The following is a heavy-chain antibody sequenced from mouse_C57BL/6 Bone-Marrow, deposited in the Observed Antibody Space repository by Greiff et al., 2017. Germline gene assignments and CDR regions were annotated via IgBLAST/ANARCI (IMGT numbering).Heavy chain of an antibody. J-gene: IGHJ1*03. CDR3: AREGGSSDWYFDV. Sequence: EVQLQESGPGLVKPSQSLSLTCSVTGYSITSGYYWNWIRQFPGNKLEWMGYISYDGSNNYNPSLKNRISITRDTSKNQFFLKLNSVTTEDTATYYCAREGGSSDWYFDVWGTGTTVTVSS. CDR2: ISYDGSN. D-gene: IGHD1-1*01. CDR1: GYSITSGYY. V-gene: IGHV3-6*01.